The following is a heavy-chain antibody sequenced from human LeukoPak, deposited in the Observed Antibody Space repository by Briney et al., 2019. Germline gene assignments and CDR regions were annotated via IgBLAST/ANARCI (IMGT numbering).Heavy chain of an antibody. CDR3: ARSITIFGVVQYYFDY. D-gene: IGHD3-3*01. Sequence: SETLSLTCTVSGGSISSYHWSWIRQPPGKGLEWIGYIYYSGSTNYNPSLKSRVTISVDTSKNQFSLKLSSVTAADTAVYYCARSITIFGVVQYYFDYWGQGTLVTVSS. V-gene: IGHV4-59*01. CDR2: IYYSGST. J-gene: IGHJ4*02. CDR1: GGSISSYH.